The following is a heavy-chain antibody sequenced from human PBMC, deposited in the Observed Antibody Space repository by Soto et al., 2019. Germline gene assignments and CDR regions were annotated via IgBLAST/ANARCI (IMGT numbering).Heavy chain of an antibody. CDR3: ARSTWGYAFDI. CDR2: IYYSGST. D-gene: IGHD3-16*01. CDR1: GGYINSHY. V-gene: IGHV4-59*08. Sequence: QVQLQESGPGLVKPSETLSLTCTVSGGYINSHYWTWIRQPPGKGLEWIGYIYYSGSTNYNPSLKVRAPILTDKSKSHFSLRLTSLPAADTAVYYCARSTWGYAFDIWGQGAVVTVSS. J-gene: IGHJ3*02.